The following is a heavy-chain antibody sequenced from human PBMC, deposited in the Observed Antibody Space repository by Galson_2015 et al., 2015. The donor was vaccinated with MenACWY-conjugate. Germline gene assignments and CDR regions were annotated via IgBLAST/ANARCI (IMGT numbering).Heavy chain of an antibody. CDR2: ISYDGSNK. Sequence: SLRLSCAASGFTFSSYGMHWVRQAPGKGLEWVAVISYDGSNKYYADSVKGRFTISRDNSKNTLYLQMNSLRAEDTAVYYCAKDLLREYSSSLDPWGQGTLVTVSS. J-gene: IGHJ5*02. CDR3: AKDLLREYSSSLDP. D-gene: IGHD6-6*01. CDR1: GFTFSSYG. V-gene: IGHV3-30*18.